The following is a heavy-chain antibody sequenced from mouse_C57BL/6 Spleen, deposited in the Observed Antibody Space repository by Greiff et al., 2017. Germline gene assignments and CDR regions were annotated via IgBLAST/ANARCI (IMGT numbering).Heavy chain of an antibody. CDR2: IDPETGGT. CDR3: TDRIYYYGSSYAY. Sequence: VQLQQSGAELVRPGASVTLSCKASGYTFTDYEMHWVKQTPVHGLEWIGAIDPETGGTAYNQTFKGKAILTADKSSSTAYMELRSLTSEDSAVYYCTDRIYYYGSSYAYWGLGTLVTVSA. J-gene: IGHJ3*01. CDR1: GYTFTDYE. V-gene: IGHV1-15*01. D-gene: IGHD1-1*01.